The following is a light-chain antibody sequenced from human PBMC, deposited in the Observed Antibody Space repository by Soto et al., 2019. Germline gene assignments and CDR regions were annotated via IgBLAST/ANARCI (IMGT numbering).Light chain of an antibody. CDR3: QQSSITPRS. J-gene: IGKJ1*01. CDR2: GAS. Sequence: DIRLTQSPSSLSASVGDRVTISCRASQSISTYLMWYHQKPGKAPNLLIYGASGLQNGVPSRFAGSGSVTEFTPTITGLQPEDFGTYYCQQSSITPRSFGQGTKVEI. CDR1: QSISTY. V-gene: IGKV1-39*01.